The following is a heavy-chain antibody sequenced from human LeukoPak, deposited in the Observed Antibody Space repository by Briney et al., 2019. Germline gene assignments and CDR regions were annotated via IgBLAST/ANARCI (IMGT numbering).Heavy chain of an antibody. Sequence: GGSLRLSCAASGSIFSNAWMSWVRLAPGKGLEWVANIKEDGTETYYVDSVKGRFTISRDNAKNSLYLQMNSLRVEDTAVYYCAKEGRSLQTYWGQGTLVTVSS. V-gene: IGHV3-7*03. J-gene: IGHJ4*02. CDR1: GSIFSNAW. CDR2: IKEDGTET. CDR3: AKEGRSLQTY. D-gene: IGHD5-24*01.